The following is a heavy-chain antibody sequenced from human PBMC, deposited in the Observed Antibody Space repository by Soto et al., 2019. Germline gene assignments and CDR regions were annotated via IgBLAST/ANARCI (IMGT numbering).Heavy chain of an antibody. D-gene: IGHD4-17*01. CDR1: GGYFCGYY. V-gene: IGHV4-59*12. CDR2: IYYSGST. J-gene: IGHJ5*02. Sequence: SETLSLTCAVYGGYFCGYYWSWIRQPPGKGLEWIGFIYYSGSTNYNPSLRSRVTISVDRSKNQFSLKVRSVTAADTAVYYCARETYGDYVGYLDPWGQGILVTVSS. CDR3: ARETYGDYVGYLDP.